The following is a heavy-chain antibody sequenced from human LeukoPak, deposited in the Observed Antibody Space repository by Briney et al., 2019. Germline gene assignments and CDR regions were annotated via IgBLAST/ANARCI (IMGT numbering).Heavy chain of an antibody. V-gene: IGHV3-23*01. D-gene: IGHD5-12*01. CDR2: VGGSGAST. J-gene: IGHJ4*02. CDR1: GFTFGSYA. Sequence: PPGGSLRLSCAASGFTFGSYAMSWVRQAPGKGLEWVSAVGGSGASTYYAESVKGRFTISRDNSKNMLYLQMNSLRAEDTAVYYCAKDQKWLRLADYWGQGTLVTVSS. CDR3: AKDQKWLRLADY.